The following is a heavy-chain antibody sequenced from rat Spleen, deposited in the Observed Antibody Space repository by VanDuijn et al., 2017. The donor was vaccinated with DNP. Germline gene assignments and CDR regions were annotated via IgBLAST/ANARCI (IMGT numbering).Heavy chain of an antibody. CDR2: ISSGGST. V-gene: IGHV2S12*01. CDR3: TRDRGGLDY. CDR1: GFSLTSYG. J-gene: IGHJ2*01. Sequence: QVQLKESGPGLVQPSQTLSLTCTVSGFSLTSYGVSWVRQPPGKGLEWIAAISSGGSTYYNSALKSRLSISRDTSKSQVFLTMNSLQTEETAIYFCTRDRGGLDYWGQGVMVTVAS. D-gene: IGHD1-11*01.